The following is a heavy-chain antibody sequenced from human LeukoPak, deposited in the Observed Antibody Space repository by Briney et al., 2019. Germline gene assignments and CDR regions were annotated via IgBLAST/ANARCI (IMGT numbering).Heavy chain of an antibody. J-gene: IGHJ4*02. CDR2: IYHSGST. CDR1: GGSISSGGYS. CDR3: ARALGYCSGGSCYTESYYFDY. Sequence: SETLSLTCAVSGGSISSGGYSWSWIRQPPGKGLEWIGYIYHSGSTYYNPSLKSRVTISVDRSKNQFSLKLSSVTAADTAVYYCARALGYCSGGSCYTESYYFDYWGQGTLVTVSS. V-gene: IGHV4-30-2*01. D-gene: IGHD2-15*01.